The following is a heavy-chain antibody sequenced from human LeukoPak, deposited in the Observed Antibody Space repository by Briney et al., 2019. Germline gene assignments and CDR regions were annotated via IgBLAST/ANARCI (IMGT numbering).Heavy chain of an antibody. J-gene: IGHJ4*02. CDR3: ARDEGNSGWYTFDY. CDR2: TYYRSKWYY. CDR1: GDSVSSINGA. D-gene: IGHD6-19*01. Sequence: HSETLSVTCAISGDSVSSINGAWNWVRQSPSRGLEWLGRTYYRSKWYYDYAESMKGRITINPGISKNQFSLQLNSATPEDTAVYYCARDEGNSGWYTFDYWGQGTLVTVSS. V-gene: IGHV6-1*01.